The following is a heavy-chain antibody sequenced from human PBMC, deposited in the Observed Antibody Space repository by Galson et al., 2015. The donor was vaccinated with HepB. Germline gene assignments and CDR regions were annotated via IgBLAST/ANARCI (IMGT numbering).Heavy chain of an antibody. J-gene: IGHJ6*01. D-gene: IGHD3-10*01. CDR1: GFTFSSYW. V-gene: IGHV3-7*03. Sequence: SLRLSCAASGFTFSSYWMNWVRQAPGKGLEWVAHINQDGSSKYYVDSVKGRFTISRDNAKDSVYLQLDSLRAEDTAVYYCARRISLVRGIITKADYYYDMDVWGQGTTVTVAS. CDR3: ARRISLVRGIITKADYYYDMDV. CDR2: INQDGSSK.